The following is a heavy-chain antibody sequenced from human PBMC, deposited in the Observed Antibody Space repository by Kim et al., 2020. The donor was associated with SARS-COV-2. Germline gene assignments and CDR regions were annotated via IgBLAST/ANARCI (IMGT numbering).Heavy chain of an antibody. CDR2: IKPDGNEV. V-gene: IGHV3-7*05. J-gene: IGHJ4*02. CDR1: GFDFSTHW. Sequence: GGSLRLSCAASGFDFSTHWLSWVRQTPGEGLEWLANIKPDGNEVNYVASVKGRFTISRDNAKNSLYLQISSLRAEDTAVYFCARARGPATPDFGYWGQGT. CDR3: ARARGPATPDFGY.